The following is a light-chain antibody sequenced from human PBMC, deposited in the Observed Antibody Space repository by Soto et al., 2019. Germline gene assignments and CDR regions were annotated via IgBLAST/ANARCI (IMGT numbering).Light chain of an antibody. CDR2: DAS. Sequence: EFVLTQSSGTLSLSPGERATLSCRAIQTVRNNYLAWYQQKPGQAPRLLIYDASSRATGIPDRFSGGGSGTDFTLTISRMEPEDFAVYYCQQFSSYPLTFGGGTKVDIK. CDR3: QQFSSYPLT. J-gene: IGKJ4*01. V-gene: IGKV3-20*01. CDR1: QTVRNNY.